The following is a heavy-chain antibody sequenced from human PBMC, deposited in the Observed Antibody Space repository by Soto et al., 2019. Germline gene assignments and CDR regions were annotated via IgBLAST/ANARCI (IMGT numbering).Heavy chain of an antibody. J-gene: IGHJ5*02. V-gene: IGHV4-4*07. Sequence: QVQLQASGPGLVKPSETLSLTCTVSGASMNRYHWSWIRQPAGKGLEWIGHIHSSGSNNYNPSLKSRVTMSVDTSKNQFSLRLMSLTAADTAVYYCARDQGVAAAGITWFDPWGQGSLVTVSS. CDR1: GASMNRYH. CDR3: ARDQGVAAAGITWFDP. D-gene: IGHD6-13*01. CDR2: IHSSGSN.